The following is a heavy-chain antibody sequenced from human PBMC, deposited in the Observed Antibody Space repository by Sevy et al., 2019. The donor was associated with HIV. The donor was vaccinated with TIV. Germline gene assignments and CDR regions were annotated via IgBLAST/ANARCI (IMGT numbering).Heavy chain of an antibody. CDR2: IKQDGSEK. D-gene: IGHD4-17*01. V-gene: IGHV3-7*03. CDR3: AREASFHPSYDYGDYVDHDVVVVIWGYFDY. CDR1: GFTFSSYW. Sequence: GGSLRLSCAASGFTFSSYWMSWVRQAPGKGLERVANIKQDGSEKYYVDSVKGRFTISRDNAKNSLYLQMNSLRAEDTAVYYCAREASFHPSYDYGDYVDHDVVVVIWGYFDYWCQGTLVTVSS. J-gene: IGHJ4*02.